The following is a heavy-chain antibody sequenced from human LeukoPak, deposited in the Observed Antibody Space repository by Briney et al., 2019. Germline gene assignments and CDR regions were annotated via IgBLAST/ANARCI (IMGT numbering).Heavy chain of an antibody. Sequence: ASVKVSCKASGRTFSSYAISWVRQAPGQGLEWMGRIIPILGIANYAQKFQGRVTITADKSTSTAYMELSSLRSEDTAVYYCARAGGPDTAMNDYWGQGTLVTVSS. CDR3: ARAGGPDTAMNDY. CDR2: IIPILGIA. CDR1: GRTFSSYA. V-gene: IGHV1-69*04. J-gene: IGHJ4*02. D-gene: IGHD5-18*01.